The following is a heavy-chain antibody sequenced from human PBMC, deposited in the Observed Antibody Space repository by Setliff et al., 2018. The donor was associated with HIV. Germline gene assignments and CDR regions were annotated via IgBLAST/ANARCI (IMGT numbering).Heavy chain of an antibody. D-gene: IGHD4-17*01. CDR2: IYHAGNT. CDR1: GYSINSGYY. J-gene: IGHJ3*02. V-gene: IGHV4-38-2*02. Sequence: PSETLSLTCTVTGYSINSGYYWAWIRQPPGKGLEWIGYIYHAGNTYYNPSLKSRVTISVDTSKNQISLRLNSLTAADTAVYYCARGTTLSVVPDAFDIWGQGTMVTVSS. CDR3: ARGTTLSVVPDAFDI.